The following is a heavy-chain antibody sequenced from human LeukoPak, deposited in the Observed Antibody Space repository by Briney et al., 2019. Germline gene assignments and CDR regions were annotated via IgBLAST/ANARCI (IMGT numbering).Heavy chain of an antibody. J-gene: IGHJ3*02. CDR2: IHGGNGNT. Sequence: GASVKVSCKASGCTFTNYAIHWVHQAPGQRLEWMGWIHGGNGNTKYSQKFQGRVIITRDTSASTAYMEMSSLRSEDTGVYYCARDVLRYFDWLFEGGDAFDIWGQGTMVTVSS. CDR1: GCTFTNYA. CDR3: ARDVLRYFDWLFEGGDAFDI. V-gene: IGHV1-3*01. D-gene: IGHD3-9*01.